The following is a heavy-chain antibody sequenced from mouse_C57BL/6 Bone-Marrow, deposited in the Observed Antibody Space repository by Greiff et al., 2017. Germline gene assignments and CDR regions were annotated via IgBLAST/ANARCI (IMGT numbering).Heavy chain of an antibody. CDR1: GFTFSSYA. Sequence: EVKLVESGEGLVKPGGSLKLSCAASGFTFSSYAMSWVRQTPEKRLEWVAYISSGGDYIYYADTVKGRFTISRDNARNTLYLQMSSLKSEDTAMFYCTRRGSHWDFDVWGTGTTVTVSS. CDR2: ISSGGDYI. J-gene: IGHJ1*03. V-gene: IGHV5S21*01. D-gene: IGHD1-1*01. CDR3: TRRGSHWDFDV.